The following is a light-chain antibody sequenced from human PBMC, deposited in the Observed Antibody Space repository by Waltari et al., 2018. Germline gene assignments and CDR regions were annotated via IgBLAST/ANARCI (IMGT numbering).Light chain of an antibody. V-gene: IGLV2-14*03. Sequence: QSALTQPASVSGSPGQSITISCTGTSSDVGGYDYVSWYQQHPGKAPKLMIYDVNKRPSGVSTRFSGSKSGNTASLTISGLQAEDEADYYCSSYTSSSTLWVFGGGTKLTVL. CDR1: SSDVGGYDY. J-gene: IGLJ3*02. CDR3: SSYTSSSTLWV. CDR2: DVN.